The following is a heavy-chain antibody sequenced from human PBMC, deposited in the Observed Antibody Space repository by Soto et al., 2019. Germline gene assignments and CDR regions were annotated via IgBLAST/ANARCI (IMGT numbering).Heavy chain of an antibody. CDR2: IYSGGST. J-gene: IGHJ6*03. CDR3: ARDPPHDYYYYMDV. V-gene: IGHV3-66*01. Sequence: GGSLRLSCAASGFTVSSNYMSWVRQAPGKGLEWVSVIYSGGSTYYADSVKGRFTISRDNSKNTLYLQMNSLRAEDTAVYYCARDPPHDYYYYMDVWGKGTTVTVSS. CDR1: GFTVSSNY.